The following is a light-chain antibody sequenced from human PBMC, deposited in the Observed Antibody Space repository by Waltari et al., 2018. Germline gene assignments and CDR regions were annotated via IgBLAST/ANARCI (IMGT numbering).Light chain of an antibody. CDR1: QSVVFSSNNKNY. CDR2: WAS. CDR3: QQCYTFPYT. Sequence: DIVLTQSPDSLAVSLGERATINCKSSQSVVFSSNNKNYLAWYQQKPGQPPKLLITWASTRESGVPDRFSGSGSETDFTLTISSLQAEDVAVYYCQQCYTFPYTFGHGDQAGDQT. V-gene: IGKV4-1*01. J-gene: IGKJ2*01.